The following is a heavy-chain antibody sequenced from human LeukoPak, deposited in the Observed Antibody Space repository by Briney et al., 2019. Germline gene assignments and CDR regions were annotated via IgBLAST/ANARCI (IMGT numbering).Heavy chain of an antibody. D-gene: IGHD3-10*01. CDR2: ISGYNGDT. CDR3: ARLVGSGKWDFDY. CDR1: GDSFSNYA. Sequence: ASVKVSCKSSGDSFSNYAISWVRQAPGQGLEWMGWISGYNGDTNYAQKLQGRVTMTTDTSTGTAYMEVRSLRSDDTAVYYCARLVGSGKWDFDYWGQGTLVTVSS. J-gene: IGHJ4*02. V-gene: IGHV1-18*01.